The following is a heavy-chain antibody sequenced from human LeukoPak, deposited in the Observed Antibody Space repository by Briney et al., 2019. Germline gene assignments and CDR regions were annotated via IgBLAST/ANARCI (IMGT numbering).Heavy chain of an antibody. J-gene: IGHJ4*02. CDR1: GFTFSRYS. D-gene: IGHD3-16*01. CDR2: ISSSSSTI. CDR3: TTGVFVTAFDY. V-gene: IGHV3-48*01. Sequence: GGSLRLSCAASGFTFSRYSMNWVRQAPGKGLEWVSYISSSSSTIYYADPVKGRFTITRDNAKNSLYLQMNSLKTEDTAVYSCTTGVFVTAFDYWGQGTLVTVSS.